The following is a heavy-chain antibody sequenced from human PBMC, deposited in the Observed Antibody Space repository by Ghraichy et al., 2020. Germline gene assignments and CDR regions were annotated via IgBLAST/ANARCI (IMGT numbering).Heavy chain of an antibody. V-gene: IGHV1-18*01. J-gene: IGHJ4*02. CDR1: GYTFTNYG. CDR2: ISADNGNT. CDR3: ARDRGYSSAWSDY. Sequence: ASVKDSCKASGYTFTNYGISWVRQAPGQGLEWMGWISADNGNTYYAQKLQGRVTVTTDTSTSTAYMELRSLRSDDTAVYYCARDRGYSSAWSDYWGQGTLVTVSS. D-gene: IGHD6-19*01.